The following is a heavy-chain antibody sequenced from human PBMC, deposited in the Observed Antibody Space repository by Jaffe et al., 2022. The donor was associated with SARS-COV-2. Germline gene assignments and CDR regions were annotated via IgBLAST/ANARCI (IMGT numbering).Heavy chain of an antibody. J-gene: IGHJ5*02. CDR2: ISGSGNPI. CDR1: GSSMTGYD. CDR3: AREGGHYDEWNGYDVGIMDL. Sequence: EVHLAESGGGLVQPGGSLRLSCTASGSSMTGYDMNWVRQAPGKGLEWVSFISGSGNPIYYADSVKGRFTISKDDTKNSWFLQMNSLRVEDTAVYYCAREGGHYDEWNGYDVGIMDLWGQGTLVTVSS. D-gene: IGHD3-3*01. V-gene: IGHV3-48*03.